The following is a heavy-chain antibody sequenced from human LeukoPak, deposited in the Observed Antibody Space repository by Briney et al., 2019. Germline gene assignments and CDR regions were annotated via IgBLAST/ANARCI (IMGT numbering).Heavy chain of an antibody. CDR2: IYYSGST. CDR3: ARVRSYYFDY. V-gene: IGHV4-59*01. Sequence: SETLSLTCTVSGGSISSYYWSWIRQPPVKGLEWIGYIYYSGSTNYNPSLKSRVTISVDTSKNQSSLKLSSVTAADTAVYYCARVRSYYFDYWGQGTLVTVSS. CDR1: GGSISSYY. J-gene: IGHJ4*02. D-gene: IGHD1-26*01.